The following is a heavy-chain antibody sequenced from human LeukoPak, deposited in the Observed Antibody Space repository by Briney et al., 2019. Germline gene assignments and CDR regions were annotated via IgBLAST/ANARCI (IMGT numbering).Heavy chain of an antibody. CDR1: VFAFNTYA. V-gene: IGHV3-33*01. D-gene: IGHD3-10*01. CDR2: IWHDGSHK. J-gene: IGHJ4*02. Sequence: GRSLRLSCAASVFAFNTYAMHGVRQAPGRGVEGVALIWHDGSHKFYSNSVGRLFTIPRDNYKNTVSLQMNNRRPEDTAVYYCSREMFGSGSYPHLWGQGTLLPVSS. CDR3: SREMFGSGSYPHL.